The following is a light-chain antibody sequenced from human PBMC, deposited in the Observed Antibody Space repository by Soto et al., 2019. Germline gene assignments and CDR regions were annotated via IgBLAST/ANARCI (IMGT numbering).Light chain of an antibody. CDR3: PSYDSSLSGSDV. V-gene: IGLV1-40*01. J-gene: IGLJ1*01. CDR1: SSNIGAGYD. Sequence: QSVLTQPPSVSGAPGQRVTISCTGSSSNIGAGYDVHWYQQLPGTAPKLLIYGNSNRPSGVPDRFSGSKSGTSASLAITGLQAEDEADYYCPSYDSSLSGSDVFGPGTKVTVL. CDR2: GNS.